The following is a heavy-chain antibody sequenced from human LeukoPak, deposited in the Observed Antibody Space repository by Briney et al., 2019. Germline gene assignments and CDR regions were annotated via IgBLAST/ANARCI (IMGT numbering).Heavy chain of an antibody. D-gene: IGHD2-2*03. CDR1: GFTFSTYS. V-gene: IGHV3-21*01. J-gene: IGHJ5*02. CDR2: VSSSSKYI. CDR3: ARDLDIVVVPASWFYP. Sequence: GGTLRLSRAASGFTFSTYSMNWVRQAPGRGLEWVSSVSSSSKYIYYADSVKGRFTISRDDAKNSLSLQMNSLRAEDTAVYYCARDLDIVVVPASWFYPWGQGTLVTVSS.